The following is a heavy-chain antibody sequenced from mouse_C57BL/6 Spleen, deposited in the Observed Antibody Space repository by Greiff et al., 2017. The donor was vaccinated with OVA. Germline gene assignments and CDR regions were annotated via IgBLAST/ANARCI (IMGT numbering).Heavy chain of an antibody. J-gene: IGHJ1*03. CDR1: GYSITSGYY. V-gene: IGHV3-6*01. D-gene: IGHD1-1*01. CDR2: ISYDGSN. CDR3: AIPHYGSSYDWYFDV. Sequence: EVQLVESGPGLVKPSQSLSLTCSVTGYSITSGYYWNWIRQFPGNKLEWMGYISYDGSNNYNPSLKNRISITRDTSKNQFFLKLNSVTTEDTATYYCAIPHYGSSYDWYFDVWGTGTTVTVSS.